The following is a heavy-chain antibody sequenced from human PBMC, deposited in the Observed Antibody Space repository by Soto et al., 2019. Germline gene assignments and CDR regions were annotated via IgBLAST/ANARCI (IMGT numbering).Heavy chain of an antibody. J-gene: IGHJ5*02. CDR1: GGSISSGGYS. V-gene: IGHV4-30-2*01. Sequence: SETLSLTCAVSGGSISSGGYSWSWIRQPPGKGLEWIGYIYHSGSTYYNPSLKSRVTISVDRSKNQFSLKLSSVTAADTAVYYCAGGYCTNGVCPQWFDPWGQGTLVTVSS. CDR2: IYHSGST. D-gene: IGHD2-8*01. CDR3: AGGYCTNGVCPQWFDP.